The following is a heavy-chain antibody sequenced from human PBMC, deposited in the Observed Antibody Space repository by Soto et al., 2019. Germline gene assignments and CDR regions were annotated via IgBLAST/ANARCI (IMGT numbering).Heavy chain of an antibody. CDR2: ITSSGSTT. V-gene: IGHV3-48*03. CDR3: ARRALVADYDFWSGTHYYYGMDV. J-gene: IGHJ6*02. CDR1: GFTFSSYE. Sequence: GGSLRLSCAASGFTFSSYEMNWVRQAPGKGLEWVSYITSSGSTTYYADSVQGRFTISRDNAKNSLYVQMNSLRAEDTAVYYCARRALVADYDFWSGTHYYYGMDVWGQGTTVTVSS. D-gene: IGHD3-3*01.